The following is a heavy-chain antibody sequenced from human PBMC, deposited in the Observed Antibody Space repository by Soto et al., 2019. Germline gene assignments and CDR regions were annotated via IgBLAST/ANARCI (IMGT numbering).Heavy chain of an antibody. CDR3: TRGDY. V-gene: IGHV4-31*02. J-gene: IGHJ4*02. Sequence: WTWIRQHPGQGLEWIGFISYSGSTYYSSSLKGRVAISADTSNNQFSLKLNSVTAADTAVYYCTRGDYWGQGTLVTVSS. CDR2: ISYSGST.